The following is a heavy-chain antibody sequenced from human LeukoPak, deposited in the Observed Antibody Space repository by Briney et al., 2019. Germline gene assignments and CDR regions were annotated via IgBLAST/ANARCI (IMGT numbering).Heavy chain of an antibody. CDR3: AKETSSGNFVTIDC. J-gene: IGHJ4*02. D-gene: IGHD1-26*01. Sequence: GGSLRLSCAASGFTFGNYAMNWVRQAPGKGLEWVSAITGDGGGTNHADSVKGRFTISRDNSRNTLYLQMNSLRAEDTAVYYCAKETSSGNFVTIDCWGQGTLVTVSS. V-gene: IGHV3-23*01. CDR2: ITGDGGGT. CDR1: GFTFGNYA.